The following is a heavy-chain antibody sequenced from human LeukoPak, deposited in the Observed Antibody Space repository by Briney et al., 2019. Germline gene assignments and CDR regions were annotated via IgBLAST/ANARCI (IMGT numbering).Heavy chain of an antibody. J-gene: IGHJ5*02. V-gene: IGHV4-59*01. D-gene: IGHD4-17*01. CDR2: IYYSGST. Sequence: SETLSLTCTVSGGSISSYYWSWIRQPPGKGLEWIGYIYYSGSTNYIPSLKSRVTISVDTSKNQFSLKLSPVTAADTAVYYCARSTVTTFDWFDPWGQGTLVTVSS. CDR3: ARSTVTTFDWFDP. CDR1: GGSISSYY.